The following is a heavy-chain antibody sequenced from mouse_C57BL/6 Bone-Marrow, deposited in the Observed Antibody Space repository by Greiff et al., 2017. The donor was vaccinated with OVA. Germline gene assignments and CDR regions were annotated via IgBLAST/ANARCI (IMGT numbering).Heavy chain of an antibody. CDR2: ISNGGGST. J-gene: IGHJ4*01. V-gene: IGHV5-12*01. CDR1: GFTFSDYY. CDR3: AREIFMDY. Sequence: DVQLVESGGGLVQPGGSLKLSCAASGFTFSDYYMYWVRQTPEKRLEWVAYISNGGGSTYYPDTVKGPFTISRDNAKNTLYLQMSRLKSEDTAMYYCAREIFMDYWGQGTSVTVSS.